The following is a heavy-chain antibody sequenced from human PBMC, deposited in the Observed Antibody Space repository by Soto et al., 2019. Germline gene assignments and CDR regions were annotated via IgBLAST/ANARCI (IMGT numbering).Heavy chain of an antibody. D-gene: IGHD4-4*01. CDR1: GFTFDDYA. V-gene: IGHV3-9*01. Sequence: GGSLRLSCAASGFTFDDYAMHWVRQAPGRGLEWVSGISWNSGSIGYADSVKGRFTISRDNAKNSLYLQMNSLRAEDTALYYCEKDMHTVTTREFDYWGQGTLVTVSS. CDR3: EKDMHTVTTREFDY. CDR2: ISWNSGSI. J-gene: IGHJ4*02.